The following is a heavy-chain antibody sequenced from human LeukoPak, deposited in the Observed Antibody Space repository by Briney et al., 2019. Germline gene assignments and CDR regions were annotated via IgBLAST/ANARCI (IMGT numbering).Heavy chain of an antibody. V-gene: IGHV1-18*01. CDR3: VTVGRLHYVLED. CDR1: GHTFPKNG. Sequence: GASVNVSCKTSGHTFPKNGIAWVRQAPGQGLEWMGWVVGHTGHTKYTQKFQGRVVMTTDTSTATSYMELRSLKYDDTAIYYCVTVGRLHYVLEDWGQGTVVTVSS. J-gene: IGHJ1*01. CDR2: VVGHTGHT. D-gene: IGHD1-20*01.